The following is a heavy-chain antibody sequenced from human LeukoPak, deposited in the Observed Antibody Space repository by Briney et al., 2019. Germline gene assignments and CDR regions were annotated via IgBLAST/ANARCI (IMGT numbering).Heavy chain of an antibody. Sequence: SETLSLTCTVSGGSITSSSYYWGWIRQPPGTGLEWIGSVYYSGNTYYNPSLKSRVTISVDTSKNQFSLKLSSVTAADTAFYYCARPGYGSGSYDGFDIWGQGTLVTVSS. V-gene: IGHV4-39*07. CDR2: VYYSGNT. J-gene: IGHJ3*02. CDR3: ARPGYGSGSYDGFDI. CDR1: GGSITSSSYY. D-gene: IGHD3-10*01.